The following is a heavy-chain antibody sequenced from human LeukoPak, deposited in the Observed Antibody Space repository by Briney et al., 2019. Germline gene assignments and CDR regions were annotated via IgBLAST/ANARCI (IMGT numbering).Heavy chain of an antibody. CDR2: IKEDGSEK. Sequence: PGGSLRLSCAASGFTFSSYWMSWVRLAPGKGLEWVANIKEDGSEKYYVDSVKGRFTISRDNAKKSLFLQMNSLRVEDTAVYYCARGRNLAVWGQGTTVTVSS. CDR1: GFTFSSYW. J-gene: IGHJ6*02. V-gene: IGHV3-7*01. CDR3: ARGRNLAV.